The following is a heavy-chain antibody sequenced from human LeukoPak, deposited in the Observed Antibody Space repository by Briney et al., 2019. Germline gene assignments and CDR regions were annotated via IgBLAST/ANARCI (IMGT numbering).Heavy chain of an antibody. CDR1: GGTFSSYA. V-gene: IGHV1-69*06. CDR2: IIPIFGTA. J-gene: IGHJ6*03. CDR3: ARTSSSWYTGYYYYMDV. D-gene: IGHD6-13*01. Sequence: ASVKVSCKASGGTFSSYAISWVRQAPGQGLEWMGGIIPIFGTANYAQKFQGRVTITADKSTSTAYMELSSLRSEDTAVYYCARTSSSWYTGYYYYMDVWGKGTTVTVSS.